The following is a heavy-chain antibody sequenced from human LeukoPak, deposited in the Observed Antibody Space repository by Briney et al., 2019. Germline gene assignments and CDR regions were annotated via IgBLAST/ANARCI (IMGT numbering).Heavy chain of an antibody. CDR2: ISYDGSNK. Sequence: GGSLRLSCAASGFTFSSYAMHWVRQAPGKGLERVAVISYDGSNKYYADSVKGRSTISRDNSKNTLYLQMNSLRAEDTAVYYCARDQYSSSSGVDYWGQGTLVTVSS. CDR3: ARDQYSSSSGVDY. V-gene: IGHV3-30*04. J-gene: IGHJ4*02. CDR1: GFTFSSYA. D-gene: IGHD6-6*01.